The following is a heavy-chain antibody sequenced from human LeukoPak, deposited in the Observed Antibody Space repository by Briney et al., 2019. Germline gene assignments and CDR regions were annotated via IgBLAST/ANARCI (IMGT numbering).Heavy chain of an antibody. CDR3: AKVLSPYYGSGVYYFDY. J-gene: IGHJ4*02. Sequence: GGSLRLSCAASGFTFSSYAIHWVRQAPGKGLEWVTVISYDGNNKYYADSVKGRFTISRDNSKNTLYLQMNSLRAVDAAVYYCAKVLSPYYGSGVYYFDYWGQGTLVTVSS. CDR2: ISYDGNNK. D-gene: IGHD3-10*01. CDR1: GFTFSSYA. V-gene: IGHV3-30-3*01.